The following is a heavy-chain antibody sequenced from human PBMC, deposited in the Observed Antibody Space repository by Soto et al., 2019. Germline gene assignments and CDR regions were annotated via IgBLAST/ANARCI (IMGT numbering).Heavy chain of an antibody. CDR2: INAGNGNT. CDR3: ARSIVVVTALXY. CDR1: GYTFTSYA. J-gene: IGHJ4*02. D-gene: IGHD2-21*02. Sequence: VASVKVSCKASGYTFTSYAMHWVRQAPGQRLERLGWINAGNGNTKYSQKFQGRVTITRGTSASTAYMELSSLRSEGTAVYYCARSIVVVTALXYWGQGPLVXVSS. V-gene: IGHV1-3*01.